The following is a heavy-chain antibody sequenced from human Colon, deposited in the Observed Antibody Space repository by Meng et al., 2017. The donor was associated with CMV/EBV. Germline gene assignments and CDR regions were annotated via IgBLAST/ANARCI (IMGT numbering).Heavy chain of an antibody. Sequence: FCSYGFRRVCQSPGKWLERVEELSVDGGNKFGEDSLESRFTDARDNSKNTVYLKMKSLRVEDTAVYDCARTSASYCAGASCYSWFDPWGQGTLVTVSS. D-gene: IGHD2-21*01. CDR1: FCSYG. J-gene: IGHJ5*02. V-gene: IGHV3-30-3*01. CDR3: ARTSASYCAGASCYSWFDP. CDR2: LSVDGGNK.